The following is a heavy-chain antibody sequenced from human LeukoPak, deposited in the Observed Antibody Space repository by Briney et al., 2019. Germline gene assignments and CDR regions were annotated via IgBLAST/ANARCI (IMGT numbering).Heavy chain of an antibody. CDR3: AKGYDFWSGYYTGIGAFDI. J-gene: IGHJ3*02. CDR1: GYTFTGYY. CDR2: INPNSGGT. V-gene: IGHV1-2*02. Sequence: GASVKVSCKASGYTFTGYYMHWVRQAPGQGLEWMGWINPNSGGTNYAQKFQGRVTMTRDTSISTAYMELSRLRSDDTAVYYCAKGYDFWSGYYTGIGAFDIWGQGTMVTVSS. D-gene: IGHD3-3*01.